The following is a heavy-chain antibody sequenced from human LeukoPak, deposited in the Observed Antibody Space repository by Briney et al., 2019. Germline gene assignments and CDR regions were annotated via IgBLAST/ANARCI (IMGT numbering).Heavy chain of an antibody. CDR1: GFTFSSYS. CDR2: ISSSSSYI. D-gene: IGHD2-15*01. Sequence: GGSLRLSCAASGFTFSSYSMNWVRQAPGKGLEWVSSISSSSSYIYYADSVKGRFTISRDNAKNSLYLQMNSLRAEDTAVYYCVRDLPCSGGSCYSTPDDYWGQGTLVTVSS. CDR3: VRDLPCSGGSCYSTPDDY. V-gene: IGHV3-21*01. J-gene: IGHJ4*02.